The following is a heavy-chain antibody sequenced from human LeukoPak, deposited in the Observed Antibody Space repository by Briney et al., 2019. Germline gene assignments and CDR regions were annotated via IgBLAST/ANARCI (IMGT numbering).Heavy chain of an antibody. V-gene: IGHV3-48*03. CDR1: GFTFSSHE. J-gene: IGHJ4*02. D-gene: IGHD1-1*01. CDR2: VGSGGSSM. Sequence: GGSLRLSCAASGFTFSSHEMNWVRQAPGMGLEWVAYVGSGGSSMHYADSVKGRFTISRDNAKNSLYLQMNSLRAEDTAVYYCARGWTLDYWGQGTLVTVSS. CDR3: ARGWTLDY.